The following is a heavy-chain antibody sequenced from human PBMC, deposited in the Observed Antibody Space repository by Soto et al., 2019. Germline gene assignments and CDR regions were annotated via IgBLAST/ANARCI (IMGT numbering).Heavy chain of an antibody. D-gene: IGHD3-9*01. CDR3: ARWGYFDSVLDV. CDR2: IYYSGST. J-gene: IGHJ6*02. Sequence: PSETLSLTCIVSAGSISSGYYYWSWIRQPPGKGLEWIGYIYYSGSTYYNPSLKSRVTISVDTSKNQFSLKLSSVTAADTAVYYCARWGYFDSVLDVWGQGTTVTVSS. CDR1: AGSISSGYYY. V-gene: IGHV4-30-4*01.